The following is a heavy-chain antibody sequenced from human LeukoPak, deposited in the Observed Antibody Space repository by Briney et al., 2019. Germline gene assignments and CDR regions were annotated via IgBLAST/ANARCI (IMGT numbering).Heavy chain of an antibody. J-gene: IGHJ1*01. V-gene: IGHV1-69*05. D-gene: IGHD3-22*01. CDR2: IIPIFGTA. CDR1: GFTFSSYA. CDR3: AREAYYYDSSGYYYVKLAEYFQH. Sequence: GGSLRLSCAASGFTFSSYAISWVRQAPGQGLEWMGRIIPIFGTANYAQKFQGRVTITTDESTSTAYMELSSLRSEDTAVYYCAREAYYYDSSGYYYVKLAEYFQHWGQGTLVTVSS.